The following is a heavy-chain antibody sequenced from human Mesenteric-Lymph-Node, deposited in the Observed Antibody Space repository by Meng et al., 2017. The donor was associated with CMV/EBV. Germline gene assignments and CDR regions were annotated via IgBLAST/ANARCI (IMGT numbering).Heavy chain of an antibody. Sequence: SVKVSCKASGYTFTGYYMHWVRQAPGQGLEWMGWIIPILGIANYAQKFQGRVTITADKSTSTAYMELSSLRSEDTAVYYCARDFTLRPTGYFDYWGQGTLVTVSS. J-gene: IGHJ4*02. CDR3: ARDFTLRPTGYFDY. CDR1: GYTFTGYY. D-gene: IGHD5-12*01. CDR2: IIPILGIA. V-gene: IGHV1-69*10.